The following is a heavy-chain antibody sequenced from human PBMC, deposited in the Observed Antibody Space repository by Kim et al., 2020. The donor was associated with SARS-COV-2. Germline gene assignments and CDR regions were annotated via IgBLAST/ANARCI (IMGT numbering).Heavy chain of an antibody. J-gene: IGHJ4*02. CDR1: GFTFSSHI. Sequence: GGSLRLSCAASGFTFSSHIMNWVRQAPGKGLEWVAYISSSSSTIYYADSVKGRFTISRDNAKNSLYLQMNSLRDEDTAVYYCAKDMLKWEVLPYYVDSWGQGTLVTVSS. D-gene: IGHD1-26*01. CDR3: AKDMLKWEVLPYYVDS. V-gene: IGHV3-48*02. CDR2: ISSSSSTI.